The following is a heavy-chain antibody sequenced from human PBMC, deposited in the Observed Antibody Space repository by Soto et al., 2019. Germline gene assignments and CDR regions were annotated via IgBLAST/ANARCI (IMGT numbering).Heavy chain of an antibody. V-gene: IGHV5-51*01. CDR2: IYPGDSPT. CDR3: ARRGYYYDSSGYPRAFDI. CDR1: GYSFTSYW. J-gene: IGHJ3*02. Sequence: GESLKISCKGSGYSFTSYWIDWVRQIPGKGLEWMELIYPGDSPTRYSPSFQGQVTISADKSISTAYLQWSSLKASDTAMYYCARRGYYYDSSGYPRAFDIWGQGTMVTVS. D-gene: IGHD3-22*01.